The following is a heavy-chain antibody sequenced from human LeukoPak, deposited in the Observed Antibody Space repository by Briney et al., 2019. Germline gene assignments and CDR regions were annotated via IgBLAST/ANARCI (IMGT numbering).Heavy chain of an antibody. CDR3: AREGIAAAGTIGSSWFDP. V-gene: IGHV4-59*01. J-gene: IGHJ5*02. Sequence: PSETLSLTCTVSGGSISSYYWSWIRQPPGKGLEWIGYIYYSGSTNYNPSLKSRVTTSVDTSKNQFSLKLISVTAADAAVYYCAREGIAAAGTIGSSWFDPWGQGTLVTVSS. CDR1: GGSISSYY. CDR2: IYYSGST. D-gene: IGHD6-13*01.